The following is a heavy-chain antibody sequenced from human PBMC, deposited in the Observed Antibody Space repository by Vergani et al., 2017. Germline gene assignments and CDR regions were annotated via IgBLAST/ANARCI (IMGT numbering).Heavy chain of an antibody. J-gene: IGHJ4*02. CDR2: IIPIFGTA. D-gene: IGHD2/OR15-2a*01. CDR1: GGTFSSYA. CDR3: ARDRGFQGRIYYFDY. Sequence: QLVQSGPEVKKPGTSVKVSCKASGGTFSSYAISWVRQAPGQGLEWMGGIIPIFGTANYAQKFQGRVTITADESTSTAYMELSSLRSEDTAVYYCARDRGFQGRIYYFDYWGQGTLVTVSS. V-gene: IGHV1-69*01.